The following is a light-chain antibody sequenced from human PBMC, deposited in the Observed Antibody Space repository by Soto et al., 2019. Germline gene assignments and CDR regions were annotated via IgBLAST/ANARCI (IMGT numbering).Light chain of an antibody. CDR3: HQRQSWPRT. V-gene: IGKV3-11*01. Sequence: EILLAQSPATLSSFPGDRVTLSCRASQYINTRLAWYQHRPGQAPRLLIYQASIRAAGIPARFSASGTGTDFTLTSCDLQPEDIEIYYCHQRQSWPRTFGQGTKVEI. J-gene: IGKJ1*01. CDR1: QYINTR. CDR2: QAS.